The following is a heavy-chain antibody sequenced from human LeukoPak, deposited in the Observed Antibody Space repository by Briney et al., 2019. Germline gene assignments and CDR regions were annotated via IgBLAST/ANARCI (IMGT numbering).Heavy chain of an antibody. J-gene: IGHJ1*01. CDR3: SLEGSSWYRYFQH. CDR1: GFTLSSYW. CDR2: IKQDGSEK. Sequence: GGSLRLSCAASGFTLSSYWMSWVRHAPGKGLEWVANIKQDGSEKYSVDSVKGRFTISRDNAKNSLYLQMNSLRAEDTAVYYSSLEGSSWYRYFQHWGQGTLVTVSS. D-gene: IGHD6-13*01. V-gene: IGHV3-7*05.